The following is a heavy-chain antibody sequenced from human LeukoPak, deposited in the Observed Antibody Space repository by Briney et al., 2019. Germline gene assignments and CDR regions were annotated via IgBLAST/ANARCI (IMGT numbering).Heavy chain of an antibody. Sequence: GGSLRLSCEASGFIFSSYVMGWVRQAPGKGLEWVGRIKSKTDDETTDYAAPVKGRFTISRDDSKNTLYLQMNSLKSEDTAVYYCTTVRLVGATSFDYWGQGTLVTVSS. V-gene: IGHV3-15*01. CDR1: GFIFSSYV. J-gene: IGHJ4*02. D-gene: IGHD1-26*01. CDR3: TTVRLVGATSFDY. CDR2: IKSKTDDETT.